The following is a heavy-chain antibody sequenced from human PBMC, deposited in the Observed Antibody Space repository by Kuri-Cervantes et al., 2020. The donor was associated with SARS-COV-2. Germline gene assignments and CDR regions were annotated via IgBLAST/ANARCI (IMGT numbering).Heavy chain of an antibody. Sequence: GSLRLSCTVSGGSMSSSSYYWGWIRQPPGKGLEWIGSIYYSGSTYYNPSLKSRVTISVDTSKNQFSLKLSSVTAADTAVYYCARHEWEPYYFDYWGQGTLVTVSS. J-gene: IGHJ4*02. CDR2: IYYSGST. CDR1: GGSMSSSSYY. D-gene: IGHD1-26*01. CDR3: ARHEWEPYYFDY. V-gene: IGHV4-39*01.